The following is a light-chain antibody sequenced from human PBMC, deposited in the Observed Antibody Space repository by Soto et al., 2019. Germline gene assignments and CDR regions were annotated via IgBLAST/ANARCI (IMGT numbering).Light chain of an antibody. CDR3: CSYAGSYTVM. CDR2: DVT. V-gene: IGLV2-11*01. Sequence: QSALTHPRSVSGSPGQSVTISCSGTSSDVGGSKYVSWYQQHPGKAPKLMIYDVTKRPSGVPDRFSGSKSGNTASLTISGLQAEDEADYYCCSYAGSYTVMFDGGTKLTVL. CDR1: SSDVGGSKY. J-gene: IGLJ3*02.